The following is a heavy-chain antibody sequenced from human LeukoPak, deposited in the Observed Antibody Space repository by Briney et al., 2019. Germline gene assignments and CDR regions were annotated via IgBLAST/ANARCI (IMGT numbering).Heavy chain of an antibody. CDR1: GSTFRSYW. J-gene: IGHJ4*02. V-gene: IGHV3-30*18. CDR3: AKLSDCGGDCRLPFDY. Sequence: GGSLRLSCTASGSTFRSYWMTWVRQAPGKGLEWVAVISYDGSNKYYADSVKGRFTISRVNSKNTLYLQMNSLRAEDTAVYYCAKLSDCGGDCRLPFDYWGQGTLVTVSS. CDR2: ISYDGSNK. D-gene: IGHD2-21*02.